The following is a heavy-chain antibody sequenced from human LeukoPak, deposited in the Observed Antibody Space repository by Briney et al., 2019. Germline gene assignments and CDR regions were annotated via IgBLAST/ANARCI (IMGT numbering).Heavy chain of an antibody. J-gene: IGHJ4*02. CDR2: ISVRGINT. Sequence: GGSLRLSCAASGFSFHSFGMSWVRQAPGKGLEWVSSISVRGINTYYTDSVKGRFAISRDDSKNTLYLQMNSLRADDTAVYYCPPGVQLLGVSWGQGSLVNVFS. CDR1: GFSFHSFG. CDR3: PPGVQLLGVS. V-gene: IGHV3-23*01. D-gene: IGHD2-2*01.